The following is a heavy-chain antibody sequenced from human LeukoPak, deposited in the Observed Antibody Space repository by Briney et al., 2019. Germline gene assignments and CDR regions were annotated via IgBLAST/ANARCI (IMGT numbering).Heavy chain of an antibody. CDR1: GFTFSTKS. CDR2: ITADSSTT. Sequence: PRGSSELSRAVSGFTFSTKSMNWVRQAPGKGLEWVSYITADSSTTYYADSVKGRFTISRDNAKNSLFLQMNSLRDEDTAVYYCASRDYFDYWGQGTLATVSS. J-gene: IGHJ4*02. CDR3: ASRDYFDY. V-gene: IGHV3-48*02.